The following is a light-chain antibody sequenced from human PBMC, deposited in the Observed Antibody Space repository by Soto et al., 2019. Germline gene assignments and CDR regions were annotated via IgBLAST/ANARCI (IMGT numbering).Light chain of an antibody. J-gene: IGLJ1*01. V-gene: IGLV1-44*01. CDR1: SSNIGTSS. Sequence: QSVLTQPHSASGTPGQRVTISCSGSSSNIGTSSVHWFQQLPGTAPKLLISTTNQRPSGVPERFSGSKSGTSASLAISGLQSEDEADYYCAAWDDSLNGHVFGPGNKVTVL. CDR2: TTN. CDR3: AAWDDSLNGHV.